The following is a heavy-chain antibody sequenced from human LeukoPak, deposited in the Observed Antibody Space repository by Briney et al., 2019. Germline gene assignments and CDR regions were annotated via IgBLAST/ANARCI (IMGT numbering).Heavy chain of an antibody. CDR3: ARVSPYGDYGGYYYYMDV. D-gene: IGHD4-17*01. Sequence: SETLSLTCTVSGYSISSSYYWSWIRQPAGKGLEWIGRIYTSGSTNYNPSLKSRVTISVDTSKNQFSLKLSSVTAANTAVYYCARVSPYGDYGGYYYYMDVWGKGTTVTVSS. J-gene: IGHJ6*03. CDR2: IYTSGST. CDR1: GYSISSSYY. V-gene: IGHV4-61*02.